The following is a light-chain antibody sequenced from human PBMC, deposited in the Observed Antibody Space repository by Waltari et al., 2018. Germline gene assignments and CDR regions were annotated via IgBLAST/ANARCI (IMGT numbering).Light chain of an antibody. Sequence: IVLTRSPDTLSLSPGQRATLSCRASQTINNNFLVWYQQKPGQAPRLLIHGASSRATGFPDRFSGSGSGTDFTLTISSLEPEDVAVYYCQQYDGSVLTFGGGTKVEI. CDR3: QQYDGSVLT. V-gene: IGKV3-20*01. J-gene: IGKJ4*01. CDR2: GAS. CDR1: QTINNNF.